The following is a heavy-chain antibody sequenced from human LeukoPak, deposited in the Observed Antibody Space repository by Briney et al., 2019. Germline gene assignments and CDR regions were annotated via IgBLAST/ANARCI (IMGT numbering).Heavy chain of an antibody. CDR2: INPDGSST. Sequence: GGSLRLSCAASGFTFSSYWMHWVRQAPGKGLVWVSHINPDGSSTTYADSVKGRFTISRDNAKNSLYLQMNSLRAEDTAVYYCARGTGYWGQGTLVTVSS. CDR1: GFTFSSYW. J-gene: IGHJ4*02. CDR3: ARGTGY. V-gene: IGHV3-74*01. D-gene: IGHD1-1*01.